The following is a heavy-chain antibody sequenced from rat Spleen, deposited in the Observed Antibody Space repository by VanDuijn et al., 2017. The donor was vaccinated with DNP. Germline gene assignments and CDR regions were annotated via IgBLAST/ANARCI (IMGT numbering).Heavy chain of an antibody. V-gene: IGHV5-31*01. CDR1: GFTFNKYW. J-gene: IGHJ1*01. CDR3: ARGAGSPYWYFDF. CDR2: ITSSGSRT. Sequence: EVQLVESGGDLVKPGRSLKLSCVASGFTFNKYWMTWIRQVPGKGLEWVASITSSGSRTYYPDSVKGRFTISRDNAENTLYLQMNSLRSEDTATYYCARGAGSPYWYFDFWGPGTMVTVSS. D-gene: IGHD5-1*01.